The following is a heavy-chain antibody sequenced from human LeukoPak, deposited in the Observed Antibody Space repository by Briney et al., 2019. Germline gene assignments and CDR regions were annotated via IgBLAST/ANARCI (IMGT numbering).Heavy chain of an antibody. CDR3: ARAVALYYDSSGYADFDY. Sequence: ASVKVSCKASGYTFTSYGISWVRQAPGQGLEWMGWISAYNGNTNYAQKLQGRVTMTTDTSTSTAYMELRSLRSDDTAVYYCARAVALYYDSSGYADFDYWGQGTLVTVSS. J-gene: IGHJ4*02. V-gene: IGHV1-18*01. D-gene: IGHD3-22*01. CDR2: ISAYNGNT. CDR1: GYTFTSYG.